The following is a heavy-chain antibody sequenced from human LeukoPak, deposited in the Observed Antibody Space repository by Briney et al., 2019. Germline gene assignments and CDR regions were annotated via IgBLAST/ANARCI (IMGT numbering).Heavy chain of an antibody. Sequence: ESLKISCKGSGYSFASYWVAWVRQMPGKGLEWMGIIYPSDSDTRYSPSFQGQVIISADKSISTAYLQWSSLKASDTAMYYCARRDGYCSSTSCYADYYYGMDVWGQGTTVTVSS. CDR2: IYPSDSDT. V-gene: IGHV5-51*01. J-gene: IGHJ6*02. D-gene: IGHD2-2*01. CDR3: ARRDGYCSSTSCYADYYYGMDV. CDR1: GYSFASYW.